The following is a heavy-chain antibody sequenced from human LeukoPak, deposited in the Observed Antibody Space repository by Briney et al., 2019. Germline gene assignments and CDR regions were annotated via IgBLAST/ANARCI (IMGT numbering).Heavy chain of an antibody. V-gene: IGHV4-38-2*02. Sequence: PSETLSLTCIVSGYSISSGYYWGWIRQPPGKGLEWIGSIYHSGSSLYNPSLKSRVTISVDTSKNQLSLKLRSMTAADTAVYYCARVYGSGVWDGYFVYWGQGTLVTVSS. J-gene: IGHJ4*02. CDR3: ARVYGSGVWDGYFVY. CDR2: IYHSGSS. CDR1: GYSISSGYY. D-gene: IGHD3-10*01.